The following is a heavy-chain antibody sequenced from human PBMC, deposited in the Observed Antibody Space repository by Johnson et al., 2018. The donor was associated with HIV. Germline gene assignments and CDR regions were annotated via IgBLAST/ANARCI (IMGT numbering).Heavy chain of an antibody. CDR2: ISSDGTWQ. V-gene: IGHV3-30*04. CDR1: GFTFSSSP. J-gene: IGHJ3*02. D-gene: IGHD3-22*01. Sequence: LVESGGGVVHPGRSLRLSCAASGFTFSSSPMHWVRQAPGEGLDWVAVISSDGTWQNYAGSVKGRFSISRDNARNTLDLQMDSLRAEDTAVYYCARERYYDSSGSSAFDIWGQGTMVTVSS. CDR3: ARERYYDSSGSSAFDI.